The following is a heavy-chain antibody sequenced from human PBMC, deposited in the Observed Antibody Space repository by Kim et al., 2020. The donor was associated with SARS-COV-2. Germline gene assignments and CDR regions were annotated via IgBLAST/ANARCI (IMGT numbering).Heavy chain of an antibody. J-gene: IGHJ6*02. V-gene: IGHV4-34*01. CDR1: GGSFSGYY. Sequence: SETLSLTCAVYGGSFSGYYWSWIRQPPGKGLEWIGEINHSGSTNYNPSPKSRVTISVDTSKNQFSLKLSSVTAADTAVYYCARGRGSSWYRMEAVGYYYYYGMDVWGQGTTVTVSS. D-gene: IGHD6-13*01. CDR2: INHSGST. CDR3: ARGRGSSWYRMEAVGYYYYYGMDV.